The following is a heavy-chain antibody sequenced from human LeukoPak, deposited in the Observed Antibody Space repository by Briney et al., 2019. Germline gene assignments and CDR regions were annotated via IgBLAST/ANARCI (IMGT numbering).Heavy chain of an antibody. CDR1: GGSFSGYY. Sequence: SETLSLTCAVYGGSFSGYYWSWIRQPPGKGLEWIGEINHSGSTNYNPSLKSRVTISVDTSKNQFSLKLSSVTAADTAVYYCARHKYSYGNYYYYMDVWGKGTTVTVSS. CDR3: ARHKYSYGNYYYYMDV. CDR2: INHSGST. J-gene: IGHJ6*03. D-gene: IGHD5-18*01. V-gene: IGHV4-34*01.